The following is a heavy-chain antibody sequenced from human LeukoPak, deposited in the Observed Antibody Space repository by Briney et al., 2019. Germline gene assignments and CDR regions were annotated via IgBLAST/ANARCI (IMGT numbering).Heavy chain of an antibody. Sequence: GGSQRLSCAASGFTFSSYGMHWVRQAPGKGLEWVAVIWYDGSNKYYADSVKGRFTISRDNSKNTLYLQMNSLRAEDTAVYYCARGKDGGTWFGAPAGWFDPWGQGTLVTVSS. D-gene: IGHD3-10*01. CDR2: IWYDGSNK. J-gene: IGHJ5*02. CDR3: ARGKDGGTWFGAPAGWFDP. CDR1: GFTFSSYG. V-gene: IGHV3-33*01.